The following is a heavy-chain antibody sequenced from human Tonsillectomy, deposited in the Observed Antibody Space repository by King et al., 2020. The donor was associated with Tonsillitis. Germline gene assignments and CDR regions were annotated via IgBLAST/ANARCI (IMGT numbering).Heavy chain of an antibody. Sequence: VQLVESGGGLVQPGGSLRLSCAASGFTFSSYAMTWVRQAPGKGLEWVTGITGDGFSTFYADSVKGRFTISRDNSRAALYLQMDSLRAEDTALYYCAKEQFAGNIVDTFDVWGQGTMVAVSS. J-gene: IGHJ3*01. V-gene: IGHV3-23*04. CDR1: GFTFSSYA. D-gene: IGHD3-16*01. CDR2: ITGDGFST. CDR3: AKEQFAGNIVDTFDV.